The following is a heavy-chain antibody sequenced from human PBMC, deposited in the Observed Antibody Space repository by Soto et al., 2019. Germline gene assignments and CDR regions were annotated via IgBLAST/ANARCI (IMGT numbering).Heavy chain of an antibody. CDR1: GLTVGSSY. CDR3: ARVSTTAKTFDY. J-gene: IGHJ4*02. Sequence: GSLRLSCTTSGLTVGSSYISWVRQAPGRGLEWVSVIYTGGSTYYADSVKGRFTISRDNSKNTLYLQMHSLGAEDTALYYCARVSTTAKTFDYWGQGTLVTVSS. CDR2: IYTGGST. V-gene: IGHV3-53*01.